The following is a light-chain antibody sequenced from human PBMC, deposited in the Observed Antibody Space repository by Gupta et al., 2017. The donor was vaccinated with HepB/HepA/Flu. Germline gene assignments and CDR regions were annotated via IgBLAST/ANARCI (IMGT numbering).Light chain of an antibody. CDR1: SSDVGGYNY. CDR3: CSSAGSYSSSYAGTYTSNYV. CDR2: DVS. Sequence: QSALTQPRSVSGSLGQSVTISCTGTSSDVGGYNYVSWYQQHPGKAPKVMIYDVSERPSGVPDRFSGSKSGNTASLTISGLQAEDEADYYCCSSAGSYSSSYAGTYTSNYVFGTGTKVTVL. V-gene: IGLV2-11*01. J-gene: IGLJ1*01.